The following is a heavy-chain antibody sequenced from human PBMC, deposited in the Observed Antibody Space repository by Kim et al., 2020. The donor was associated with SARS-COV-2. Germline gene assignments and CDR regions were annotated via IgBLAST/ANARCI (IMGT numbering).Heavy chain of an antibody. J-gene: IGHJ6*02. D-gene: IGHD5-12*01. V-gene: IGHV3-23*01. CDR3: AKDLLVATNAYYYYYGMDV. Sequence: GRFTISRDNSKNTLYLQMNSLRAEDTAVYYCAKDLLVATNAYYYYYGMDVWGQGTTVTVSS.